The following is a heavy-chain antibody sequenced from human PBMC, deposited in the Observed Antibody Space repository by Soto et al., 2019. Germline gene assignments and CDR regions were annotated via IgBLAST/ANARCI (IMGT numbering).Heavy chain of an antibody. V-gene: IGHV1-3*01. J-gene: IGHJ6*02. CDR1: GYTFTTYA. CDR2: INVDNGNT. Sequence: QIQLVQSGADVRKPGASVKVSCTASGYTFTTYAMHWVRQAPGQRPEWMGWINVDNGNTKYSQNFQGRVTITRDTSASTAYMELSGLKYGDTGVYFCARDGRYRYGSYSHYGMDVWGQGTTVIVSS. D-gene: IGHD3-16*02. CDR3: ARDGRYRYGSYSHYGMDV.